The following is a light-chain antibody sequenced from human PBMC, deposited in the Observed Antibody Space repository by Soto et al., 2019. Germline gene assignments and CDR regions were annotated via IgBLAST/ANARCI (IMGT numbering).Light chain of an antibody. CDR3: QQANIFPFT. Sequence: DVQMTQSPSSVTASVGDTVTITCRASQNIGDWLAWYQQKPGNVPQLLIYAASSLQSGVPSRFSGSRSGPNFTLTISSLQPEDCATYYCQQANIFPFTFGGGTKVEIK. CDR2: AAS. V-gene: IGKV1-12*02. CDR1: QNIGDW. J-gene: IGKJ4*01.